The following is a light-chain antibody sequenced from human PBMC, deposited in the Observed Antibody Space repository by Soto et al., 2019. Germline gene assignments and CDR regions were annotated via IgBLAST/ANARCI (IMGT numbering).Light chain of an antibody. CDR3: QHYVFYRGT. CDR2: DAS. J-gene: IGKJ1*01. CDR1: QSISGW. Sequence: DIQMTQSPSALSASVGDRVTITCRASQSISGWLAWFQQKPGKAPKLLIYDASSLESGVPSRFSGSGSATEFTLTITSLQPDDFATYYCQHYVFYRGTVGQGTKVEIK. V-gene: IGKV1-5*01.